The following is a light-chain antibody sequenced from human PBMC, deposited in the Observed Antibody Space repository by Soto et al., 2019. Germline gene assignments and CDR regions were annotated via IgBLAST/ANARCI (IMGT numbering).Light chain of an antibody. CDR1: QSISSW. V-gene: IGKV1-5*01. CDR2: DAS. J-gene: IGKJ1*01. Sequence: DIQMTQSPSTLSTSVGDRVTITCRASQSISSWLAWYQQKPGKAPKLLIYDASSLESGVPSRFSGSGSATEFTLTISSLQPDDFATYYCQQYNNYWTFGQGTKVDNQ. CDR3: QQYNNYWT.